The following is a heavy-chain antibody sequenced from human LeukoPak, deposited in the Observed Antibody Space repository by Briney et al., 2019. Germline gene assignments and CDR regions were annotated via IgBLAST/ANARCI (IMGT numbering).Heavy chain of an antibody. CDR3: VKDRAANLYGSAAFEY. CDR2: IDWNSGAI. V-gene: IGHV3-9*01. CDR1: GFTFDDYG. Sequence: GGSLRLSCAASGFTFDDYGIHWVRQAPGKGLEWVSGIDWNSGAIGYADSVKGRFTISRDNAKNSLYLQMNSLRAEDTALYCCVKDRAANLYGSAAFEYWGQGTLVTVSS. D-gene: IGHD3-10*01. J-gene: IGHJ4*02.